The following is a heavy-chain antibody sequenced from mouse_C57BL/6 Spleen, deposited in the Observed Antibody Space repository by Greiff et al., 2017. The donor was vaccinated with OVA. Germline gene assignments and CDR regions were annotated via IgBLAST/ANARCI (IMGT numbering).Heavy chain of an antibody. CDR1: GFTFSDYY. CDR3: ARDPFYYYGSSYWYFDV. J-gene: IGHJ1*03. Sequence: DVKLQESEGGLVQPGSSMKLSCTASGFTFSDYYMAWVRQVPEQGLEWVANINYDGSSTYYLDSLKSRFIISRDNAKNILYLQMSSLKSEDTATYYCARDPFYYYGSSYWYFDVWGTGTTVTVSS. V-gene: IGHV5-16*01. D-gene: IGHD1-1*01. CDR2: INYDGSST.